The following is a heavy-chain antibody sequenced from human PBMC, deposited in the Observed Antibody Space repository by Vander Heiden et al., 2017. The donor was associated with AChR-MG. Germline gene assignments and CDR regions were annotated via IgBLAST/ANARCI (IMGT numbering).Heavy chain of an antibody. D-gene: IGHD3-22*01. CDR1: GFTFSSYA. CDR3: ARDFITTDY. CDR2: ISYDGSNK. V-gene: IGHV3-30-3*01. Sequence: QVQLVESGGGVVQPGRSLSLSCAASGFTFSSYAMHWVRQAPGKGLEWVAVISYDGSNKYYADSVKGRFTISRDNSKNTLYLQMNSLRAEDTAVYYCARDFITTDYWGQGTLVTVSS. J-gene: IGHJ4*02.